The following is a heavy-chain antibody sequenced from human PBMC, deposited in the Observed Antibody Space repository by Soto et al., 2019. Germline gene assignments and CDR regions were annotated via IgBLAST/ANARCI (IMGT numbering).Heavy chain of an antibody. CDR2: IKSKTDGGTT. D-gene: IGHD2-2*01. Sequence: GGSLRLSCAASGFTFSNAWMSWVRQAPGKGLEWVGRIKSKTDGGTTDYAAPVKGRFTISRDDSKNTLYLQMNSLKTEDTAVYYCTTKLPDIVVVPAAKFDYYYGMDVWGQGTTVTVSS. J-gene: IGHJ6*02. V-gene: IGHV3-15*01. CDR1: GFTFSNAW. CDR3: TTKLPDIVVVPAAKFDYYYGMDV.